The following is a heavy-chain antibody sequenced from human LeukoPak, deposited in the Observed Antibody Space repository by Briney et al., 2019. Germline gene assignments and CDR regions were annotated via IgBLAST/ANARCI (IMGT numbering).Heavy chain of an antibody. D-gene: IGHD3-9*01. Sequence: ETLSLTCTVSGGSINKYYWSWIRQSPGKGLEWLGYVHDSAGTIYNPSLKSRVTISVGTSKTQFSLKVTSVTTADTAVYYCAKGRKDFDTNLGPFDSWGQGILVTVSS. J-gene: IGHJ4*02. CDR1: GGSINKYY. V-gene: IGHV4-59*01. CDR2: VHDSAGT. CDR3: AKGRKDFDTNLGPFDS.